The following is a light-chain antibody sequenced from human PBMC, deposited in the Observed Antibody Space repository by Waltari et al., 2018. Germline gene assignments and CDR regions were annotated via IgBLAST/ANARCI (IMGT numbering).Light chain of an antibody. CDR3: CSYAGSSTHVL. CDR1: STDFGGYNY. V-gene: IGLV2-14*03. CDR2: DVS. J-gene: IGLJ2*01. Sequence: QSALTQPASVSGSPGQSITISCTGTSTDFGGYNYVSWYQQYPDTAPKLMIYDVSKRPSGVSNRFSGSKSGNTASLTISGLQAEDEADYYCCSYAGSSTHVLFGGGTKLTVL.